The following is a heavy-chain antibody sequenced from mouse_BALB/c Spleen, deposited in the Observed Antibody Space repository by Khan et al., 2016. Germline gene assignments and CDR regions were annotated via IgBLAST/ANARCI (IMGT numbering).Heavy chain of an antibody. J-gene: IGHJ3*01. V-gene: IGHV1-4*02. Sequence: QVQLQQSAPELARPGASVKMSCKTSGYTFTYYTIHWVKQRPGQGLEWIGKINPTSSYTEYNQKFTDKTTLTADKSSSTAYMHLISLTSEDSAVYYCARGISYGWFAYWGQGTMVTVSA. CDR2: INPTSSYT. CDR1: GYTFTYYT. CDR3: ARGISYGWFAY. D-gene: IGHD1-1*01.